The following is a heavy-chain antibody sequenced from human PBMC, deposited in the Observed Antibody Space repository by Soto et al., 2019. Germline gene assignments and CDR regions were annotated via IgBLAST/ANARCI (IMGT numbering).Heavy chain of an antibody. J-gene: IGHJ3*01. Sequence: EVQLLESGGGLVQPGGSLRLSCAASGFTFSSYAMSWVRQAPGKGLEWVSTISSSGGSTYYADSVKGRFTISRDNSKNTLYLQMNRLRAEDTAVYYCAKDRGGKYFCGSGSYYKEEAFDLWGQGTMVTVSS. D-gene: IGHD3-10*01. V-gene: IGHV3-23*01. CDR2: ISSSGGST. CDR1: GFTFSSYA. CDR3: AKDRGGKYFCGSGSYYKEEAFDL.